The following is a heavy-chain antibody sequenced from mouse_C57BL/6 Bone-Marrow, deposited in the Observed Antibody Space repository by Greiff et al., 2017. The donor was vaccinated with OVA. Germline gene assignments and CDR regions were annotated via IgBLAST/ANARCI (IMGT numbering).Heavy chain of an antibody. J-gene: IGHJ2*01. CDR1: GYTFTSYW. D-gene: IGHD1-1*01. V-gene: IGHV1-69*01. CDR3: ARSDYYGGSPYYFDY. CDR2: IDPSDSYT. Sequence: QVQLQQPGAELVMPGASVKLSCKASGYTFTSYWMHWVKQRPGQGLEWIGEIDPSDSYTNYNQKFKGKSTLTVDKSSSTAYMQLSSLTSEDSAVYYCARSDYYGGSPYYFDYWGQGTTLTVSS.